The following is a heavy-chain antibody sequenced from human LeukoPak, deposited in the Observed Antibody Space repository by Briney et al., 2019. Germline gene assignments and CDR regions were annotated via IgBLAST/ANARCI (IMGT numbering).Heavy chain of an antibody. Sequence: GGSLRLSCAASAFTFYDYAMYWVREAPGKGVEWVTLISYDGYDKSYADSVRGRFTISRDNSRNTLYLQMDSLRSEDTAVYYCVRDDDRPDNGLDYWGQGTLVTVSS. CDR2: ISYDGYDK. D-gene: IGHD3-22*01. J-gene: IGHJ4*02. CDR3: VRDDDRPDNGLDY. CDR1: AFTFYDYA. V-gene: IGHV3-30-3*01.